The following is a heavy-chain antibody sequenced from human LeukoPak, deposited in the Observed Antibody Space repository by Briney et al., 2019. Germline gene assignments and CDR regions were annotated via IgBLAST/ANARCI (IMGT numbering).Heavy chain of an antibody. J-gene: IGHJ3*02. CDR3: ARVFDDAFDI. CDR2: IIPIFGTA. CDR1: GGTFSSYA. D-gene: IGHD3-3*01. Sequence: SVKVSCKASGGTFSSYAISWVRQAPGQGLEWMGGIIPIFGTASYAQKFQGRVTMTRDTSTSTVYMELSSLRSEDTAVYYCARVFDDAFDIWGQGTMVTVSS. V-gene: IGHV1-69*05.